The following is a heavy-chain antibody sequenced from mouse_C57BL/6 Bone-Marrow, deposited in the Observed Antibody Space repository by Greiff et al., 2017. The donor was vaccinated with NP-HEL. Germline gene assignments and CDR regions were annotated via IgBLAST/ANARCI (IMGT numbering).Heavy chain of an antibody. Sequence: EVKLVESGGGLVQPGGSLSLSCAASGFTFTDYYMSWVRQPPGTALEWLGFIRNKANGYTTEYSASVKGRFTISRDNSQSILYLQMNALRAEDSATYYCARSSYYYGTPFAYWGQGTLVTVSA. J-gene: IGHJ3*01. CDR3: ARSSYYYGTPFAY. CDR2: IRNKANGYTT. CDR1: GFTFTDYY. D-gene: IGHD1-1*01. V-gene: IGHV7-3*01.